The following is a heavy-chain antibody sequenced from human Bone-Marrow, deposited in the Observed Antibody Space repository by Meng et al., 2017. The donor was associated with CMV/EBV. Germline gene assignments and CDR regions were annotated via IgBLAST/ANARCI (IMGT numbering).Heavy chain of an antibody. CDR1: GFTFDDHT. Sequence: GGSLRLSCAASGFTFDDHTMHWVRQAPGRGLEWVSLIRWDGGTIYYADSVKGRFAISRDNAKNSLYLQMNSLRAEDTAVYHCAREVTKMTTVRSEEGASDYWGQGTLVTVSS. J-gene: IGHJ4*02. D-gene: IGHD4-11*01. CDR3: AREVTKMTTVRSEEGASDY. CDR2: IRWDGGTI. V-gene: IGHV3-43*01.